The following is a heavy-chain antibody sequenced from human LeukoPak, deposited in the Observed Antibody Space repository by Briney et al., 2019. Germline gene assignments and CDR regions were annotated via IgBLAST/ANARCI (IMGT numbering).Heavy chain of an antibody. CDR2: IYYSGST. CDR3: ARWGSYYYGSGSYYARYNWFDP. Sequence: SETLSLTCTVSGGSISSYYWSWIRQPLGKGLEWIGYIYYSGSTNYNPSLKSRVTISVDTSKNQFSLKLSSVTAADTAVYYCARWGSYYYGSGSYYARYNWFDPWGQGTLVTVSS. CDR1: GGSISSYY. V-gene: IGHV4-59*01. D-gene: IGHD3-10*01. J-gene: IGHJ5*02.